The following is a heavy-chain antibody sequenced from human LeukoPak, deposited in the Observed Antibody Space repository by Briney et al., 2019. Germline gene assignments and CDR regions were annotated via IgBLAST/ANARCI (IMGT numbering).Heavy chain of an antibody. Sequence: KASETLSLTCTVSGGSISSYYWSWIRQPPGKELEWIGYIYYSRSTNYNPSLKSRVTISVDTSKNQFSLKLSSVTAADTAVYYCARRPPATCSGGSCYAVKAFDIWGQGTMVTVSS. V-gene: IGHV4-59*08. J-gene: IGHJ3*02. CDR2: IYYSRST. CDR1: GGSISSYY. CDR3: ARRPPATCSGGSCYAVKAFDI. D-gene: IGHD2-15*01.